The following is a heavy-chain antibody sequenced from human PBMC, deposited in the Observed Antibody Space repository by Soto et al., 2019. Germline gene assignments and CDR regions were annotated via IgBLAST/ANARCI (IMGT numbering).Heavy chain of an antibody. CDR1: GFTFRNYA. CDR2: ISDDGSNK. J-gene: IGHJ4*02. V-gene: IGHV3-30-3*01. Sequence: HPGGSLRLSCELSGFTFRNYALHWVRQAPGKGLEWVAVISDDGSNKYYADSVKGRFTISRDNSKNTLYLQMNSLRAEDTAVYYCARDRFASSWSYFDYWGQGTPVTVSS. D-gene: IGHD6-13*01. CDR3: ARDRFASSWSYFDY.